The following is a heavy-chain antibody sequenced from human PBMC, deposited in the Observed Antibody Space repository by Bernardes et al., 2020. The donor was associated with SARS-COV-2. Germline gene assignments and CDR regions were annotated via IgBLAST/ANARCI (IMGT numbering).Heavy chain of an antibody. CDR3: ARALGLARGIDDAFDL. D-gene: IGHD3-10*01. Sequence: GGSLRLSCAGSGFSFAGSPIHWVRQASGKGWEWVGRIKPKVNNYATEYATSVRGRCLITRDDSKTTAFLQMNGLTADDTGVYYCARALGLARGIDDAFDLWGRGTMVTVSS. V-gene: IGHV3-73*01. CDR1: GFSFAGSP. CDR2: IKPKVNNYAT. J-gene: IGHJ3*01.